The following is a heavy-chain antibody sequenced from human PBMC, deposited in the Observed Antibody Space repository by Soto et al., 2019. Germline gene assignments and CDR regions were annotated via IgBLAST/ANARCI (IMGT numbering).Heavy chain of an antibody. Sequence: SGKVSCKASGDTFNSYGITWVRQAPGQGLEWMGGIIPKFGITNYAQKFQGRVTITADESTSTAYMELSSLRSEDTAVYYCAREGDNWFDPWAQGTLVTVSS. V-gene: IGHV1-69*13. CDR2: IIPKFGIT. CDR1: GDTFNSYG. CDR3: AREGDNWFDP. J-gene: IGHJ5*02.